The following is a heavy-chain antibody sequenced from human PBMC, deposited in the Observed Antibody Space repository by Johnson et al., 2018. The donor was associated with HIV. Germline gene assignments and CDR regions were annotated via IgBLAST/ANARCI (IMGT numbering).Heavy chain of an antibody. CDR1: GFTFSNAW. CDR2: IKSKTDGGTT. Sequence: VQLVESGGGLVKPGGSLKLSCTASGFTFSNAWMNWVRHAPGKGLEWVGRIKSKTDGGTTDYAAPVKGKFTISRDDSKTKLYLQMNSLKTEETGVYYFTTVSVSLGNAFDIWGQGTVVTVSS. V-gene: IGHV3-15*01. J-gene: IGHJ3*02. CDR3: TTVSVSLGNAFDI.